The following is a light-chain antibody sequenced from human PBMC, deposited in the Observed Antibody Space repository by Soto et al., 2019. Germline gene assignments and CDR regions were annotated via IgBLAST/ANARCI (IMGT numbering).Light chain of an antibody. V-gene: IGKV1-16*02. CDR3: QQYHSYPVT. CDR1: QGINNF. CDR2: GAS. J-gene: IGKJ4*01. Sequence: DIQMTQSPSSLSASVGDTVTITCRASQGINNFLAWFQQKPGKAPKSLIYGASSLQSGVPSKFSGSGSDTGFTLTISSLQPEDSATYFGQQYHSYPVTFGGGTKVEIK.